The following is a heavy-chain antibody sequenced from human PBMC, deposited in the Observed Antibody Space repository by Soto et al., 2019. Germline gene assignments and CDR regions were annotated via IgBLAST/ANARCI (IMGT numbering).Heavy chain of an antibody. J-gene: IGHJ4*02. CDR2: ISYDGSNK. Sequence: QVQLVESGGGVDQPGRSLRLSCAASGFTFSSYAMHWVRQAPGKGLEWVAVISYDGSNKYYADSVKGRFTISRDNSKNSLYLQMNSLRAEDTAVYYCARDFGYWGQGTLVTVSS. CDR1: GFTFSSYA. CDR3: ARDFGY. V-gene: IGHV3-30-3*01.